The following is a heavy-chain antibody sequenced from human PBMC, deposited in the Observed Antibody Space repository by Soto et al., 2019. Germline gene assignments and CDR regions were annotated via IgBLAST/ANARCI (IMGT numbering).Heavy chain of an antibody. Sequence: ASVKVSCKASGYTFTIYGIIWVRQAPGQGLEWMGWISAYNGNTNYAQKLQGRVTMTTDTSTGTAYMELRSLRSDDTAVYYCARDNWRGDWFDPWGQGTLVTVSS. CDR2: ISAYNGNT. D-gene: IGHD3-3*01. CDR3: ARDNWRGDWFDP. CDR1: GYTFTIYG. J-gene: IGHJ5*02. V-gene: IGHV1-18*01.